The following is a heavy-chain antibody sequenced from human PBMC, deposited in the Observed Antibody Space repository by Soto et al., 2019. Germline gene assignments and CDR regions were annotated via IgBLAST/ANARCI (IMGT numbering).Heavy chain of an antibody. V-gene: IGHV3-21*01. Sequence: GGSLRLSCAASGFTFSSYSMNWVRQAPGKGLEWVSSISSSSSYIYYADSVKGRFTISRDNAKNSLYLQMNSLRAEDTAVYYCASARAGLNDQTDYWGQGTLVTVSS. CDR1: GFTFSSYS. CDR2: ISSSSSYI. D-gene: IGHD3-10*01. CDR3: ASARAGLNDQTDY. J-gene: IGHJ4*02.